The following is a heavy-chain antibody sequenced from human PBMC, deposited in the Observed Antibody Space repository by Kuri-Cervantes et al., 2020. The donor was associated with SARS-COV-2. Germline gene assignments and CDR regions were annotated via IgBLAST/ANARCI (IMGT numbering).Heavy chain of an antibody. CDR3: ARDYQGDSSGLLRYFQH. CDR2: ISSSSSYI. V-gene: IGHV3-21*01. Sequence: GSLRLSCAASGFTFSSYSMNWVRQAPGKGLEWVSSISSSSSYIYYADSVKGRFTISRDNAKNSLYLQMNSLRAEDTAVYYCARDYQGDSSGLLRYFQHWGQGTLVTVSS. J-gene: IGHJ1*01. CDR1: GFTFSSYS. D-gene: IGHD3-22*01.